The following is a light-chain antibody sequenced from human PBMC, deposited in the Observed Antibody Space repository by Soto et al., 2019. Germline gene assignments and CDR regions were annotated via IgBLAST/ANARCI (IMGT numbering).Light chain of an antibody. J-gene: IGKJ5*01. V-gene: IGKV1-9*01. CDR3: QQYHTSSIT. Sequence: DIQLTPSPSFLSASVGDRVTVTCRSSQDISSYLAWYQQKPGKAPKILIYDASTLERGVPSRFSGTGSGTEFTLSIDSLQPDDFATYYCQQYHTSSITFGQGTRLEIK. CDR2: DAS. CDR1: QDISSY.